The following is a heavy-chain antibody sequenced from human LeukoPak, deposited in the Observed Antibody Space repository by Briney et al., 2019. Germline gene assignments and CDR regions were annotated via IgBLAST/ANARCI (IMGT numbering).Heavy chain of an antibody. D-gene: IGHD3-10*01. CDR2: MNSDGSST. CDR1: GFTLSRYW. Sequence: GGSLRLSCAASGFTLSRYWMHWVRQAPGKGLVSVARMNSDGSSTNYADSVKGRFTISRDNAKNMLYLQMNSLRADDTAVYYCAEIPGESPRWFDPWGQGTLVTVSS. CDR3: AEIPGESPRWFDP. V-gene: IGHV3-74*01. J-gene: IGHJ5*02.